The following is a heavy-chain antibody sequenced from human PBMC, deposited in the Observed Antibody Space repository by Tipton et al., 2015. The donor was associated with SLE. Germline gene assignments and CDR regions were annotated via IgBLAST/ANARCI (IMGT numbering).Heavy chain of an antibody. CDR1: GGSINVYY. CDR2: VSYSGST. V-gene: IGHV4-59*03. J-gene: IGHJ5*02. Sequence: TLSLTCSVSGGSINVYYWSWVRQPPGKGLEWIGYVSYSGSTNYNPSLQSRVTISVDTSKNQFSLKLRSVTAADTAVYYCAHSTIFGVAPHGWFDPWGQGTLVTVSS. D-gene: IGHD3-3*01. CDR3: AHSTIFGVAPHGWFDP.